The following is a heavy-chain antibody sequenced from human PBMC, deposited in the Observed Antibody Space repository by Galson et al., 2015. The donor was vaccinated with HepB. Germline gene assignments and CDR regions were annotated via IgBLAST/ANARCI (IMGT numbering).Heavy chain of an antibody. CDR2: INSDGSST. CDR3: ARESSIQLWPTEGGY. Sequence: LRLSCAASGFTFSSYWMHWVRQAPGKGLVWVSRINSDGSSTSYADSVKGRFTISRDNAKNTLYLQMNSLRAEDTAVYYCARESSIQLWPTEGGYWGQGTLVTVSS. J-gene: IGHJ4*02. D-gene: IGHD5-18*01. CDR1: GFTFSSYW. V-gene: IGHV3-74*01.